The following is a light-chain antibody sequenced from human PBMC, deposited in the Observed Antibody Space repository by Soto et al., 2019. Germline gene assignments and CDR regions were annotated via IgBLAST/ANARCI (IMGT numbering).Light chain of an antibody. CDR3: QRYDSLRT. CDR1: QSISSY. Sequence: EVVLTQSPGTLSLPPGERATLSCRASQSISSYLAWYQQKPGQAPRLLIYDASSRATGIPARFSGSGSGTDFTLTITRLEAEDFAMYYCQRYDSLRTFGQGTKVDIK. J-gene: IGKJ1*01. V-gene: IGKV3-11*01. CDR2: DAS.